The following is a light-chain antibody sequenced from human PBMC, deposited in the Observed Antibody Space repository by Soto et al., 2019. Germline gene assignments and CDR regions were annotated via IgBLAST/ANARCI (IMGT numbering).Light chain of an antibody. CDR1: QSVSSN. J-gene: IGKJ1*01. Sequence: EVVRTQSQATLSVSPGERATLSCRASQSVSSNLAWYQQKPGQAPRLLIYGASTRATGIPARFSGSGSGTEFTLTISSLQSEDFAVYYCQQYNNWPLTWPFGQGTK. CDR3: QQYNNWPLTWP. CDR2: GAS. V-gene: IGKV3-15*01.